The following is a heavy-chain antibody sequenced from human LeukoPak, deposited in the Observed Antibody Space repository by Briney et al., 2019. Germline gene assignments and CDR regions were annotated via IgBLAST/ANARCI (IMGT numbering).Heavy chain of an antibody. J-gene: IGHJ4*02. V-gene: IGHV3-21*01. Sequence: GGSLRLSCAASGFTFSSYSMNWVRQAPGKGLEWVSSISSSSSYIYYADSVKGRFTISRDNAKNSLYLQMNSLRAEDTAVYYCARDFSGGTVTTPIDYWGQGTLVTASS. D-gene: IGHD4-17*01. CDR1: GFTFSSYS. CDR2: ISSSSSYI. CDR3: ARDFSGGTVTTPIDY.